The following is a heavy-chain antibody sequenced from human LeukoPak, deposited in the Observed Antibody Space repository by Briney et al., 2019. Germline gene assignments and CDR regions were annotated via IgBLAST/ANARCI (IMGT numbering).Heavy chain of an antibody. CDR3: ARDAYRDFWSGYYYYYYHMDV. CDR2: IYYSGST. V-gene: IGHV4-39*07. Sequence: SETLSLTCTVSGGSISSSSYYWGWIRQPPGKGLEWIGSIYYSGSTYYNPSLKSRVTISVDTSKNQFSLKLSSVTAADTAVYYCARDAYRDFWSGYYYYYYHMDVWGKGTTVTVSS. D-gene: IGHD3-3*01. CDR1: GGSISSSSYY. J-gene: IGHJ6*03.